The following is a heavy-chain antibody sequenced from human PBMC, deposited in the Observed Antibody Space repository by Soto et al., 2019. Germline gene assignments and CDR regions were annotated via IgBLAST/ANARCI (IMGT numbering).Heavy chain of an antibody. Sequence: HPGGSLRLSCAASGFTFSRYEMNWVRQAPGKGLEWISYIHSSGTTTHYADSVKGRFTISRDNAKNSLCLQMSSLSAEDTAVYYCAARSGGGGAFDFWGQGTMVTVSS. D-gene: IGHD3-10*01. CDR1: GFTFSRYE. CDR3: AARSGGGGAFDF. J-gene: IGHJ3*01. CDR2: IHSSGTTT. V-gene: IGHV3-48*03.